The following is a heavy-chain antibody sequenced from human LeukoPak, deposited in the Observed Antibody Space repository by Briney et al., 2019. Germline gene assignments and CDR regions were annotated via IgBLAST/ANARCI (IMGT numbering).Heavy chain of an antibody. CDR1: GFTFSDYW. J-gene: IGHJ4*02. V-gene: IGHV3-7*03. Sequence: GGSLRLSCAASGFTFSDYWLNWFRQAPGKGLKWVANIKKDGSEKYYVDSVKGRFTISRDNAKNSLFLEKNSLRAEDTAVYYCARTLRGGGALDYWGQGTLVTVSS. CDR2: IKKDGSEK. CDR3: ARTLRGGGALDY. D-gene: IGHD3-16*01.